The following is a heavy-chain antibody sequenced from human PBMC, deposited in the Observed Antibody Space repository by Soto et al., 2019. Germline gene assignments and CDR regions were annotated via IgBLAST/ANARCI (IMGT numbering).Heavy chain of an antibody. V-gene: IGHV3-21*01. CDR3: ARGLGIAAAGYAFDI. Sequence: PGGSLRLSCAASGFTFSSYSTNWVRQAPGKGLEWVSSISSSSSYIYYADSVKGRFTISRDNAKNSLYLQMNSLRAEDTAVYYCARGLGIAAAGYAFDIWGQGTMVTVSS. J-gene: IGHJ3*02. D-gene: IGHD6-13*01. CDR1: GFTFSSYS. CDR2: ISSSSSYI.